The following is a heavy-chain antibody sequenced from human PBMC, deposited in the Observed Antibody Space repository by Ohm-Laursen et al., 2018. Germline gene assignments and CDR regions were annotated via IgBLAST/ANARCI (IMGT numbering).Heavy chain of an antibody. Sequence: SLRLSCSASGFTFSSYSMQWVRQAPGKRLEYISSISNNGGSTYYANSVKGRFTISRDNSKNTLYLQMGSLRAEDTAVYYCARGIGSMVRGFVINVNNWLDPWGQGTLVTVSS. CDR3: ARGIGSMVRGFVINVNNWLDP. D-gene: IGHD3-10*01. CDR2: ISNNGGST. CDR1: GFTFSSYS. V-gene: IGHV3-64*01. J-gene: IGHJ5*02.